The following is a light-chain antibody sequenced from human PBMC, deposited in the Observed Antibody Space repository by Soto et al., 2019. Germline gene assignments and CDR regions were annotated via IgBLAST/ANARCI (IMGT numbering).Light chain of an antibody. J-gene: IGLJ1*01. Sequence: SGTPGQRLTVSCSGSDSNIGSYSVHWFQQLPGTAPKLLISTTYQRPSGVPERFSGSKSGTSASLAISGLQSEDEADYYCAAWDDSLNGHVFGTGTKSPS. CDR3: AAWDDSLNGHV. CDR1: DSNIGSYS. V-gene: IGLV1-44*01. CDR2: TTY.